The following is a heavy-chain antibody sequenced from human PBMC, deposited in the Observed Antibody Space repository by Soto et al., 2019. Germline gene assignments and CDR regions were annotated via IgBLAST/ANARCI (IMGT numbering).Heavy chain of an antibody. CDR1: GFSFSSYT. CDR3: AKAPVYDRGGYSFES. D-gene: IGHD3-22*01. J-gene: IGHJ4*02. Sequence: QPGGSLRLSCAASGFSFSSYTMNWVRQAPGKGLEWVSAISGNGDSTSYAEVVKGRFAVSRDNSKNTLYLQMSSLRAEDTAVYFCAKAPVYDRGGYSFESWGQGILVTVSS. V-gene: IGHV3-23*01. CDR2: ISGNGDST.